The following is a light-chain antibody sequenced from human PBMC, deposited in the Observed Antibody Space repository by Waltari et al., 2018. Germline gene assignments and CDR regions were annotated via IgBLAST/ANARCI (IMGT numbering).Light chain of an antibody. CDR2: DTS. CDR3: QQYGDSPRT. CDR1: QRVSSGF. V-gene: IGKV3D-20*01. J-gene: IGKJ1*01. Sequence: EIVLMQSPATLSLSPGDRATLSCGASQRVSSGFLPWYQQKPGLAPRLLIYDTSTRATGVPDRFRGSGSGREFALSISRLEPEDFAVYYCQQYGDSPRTFGQGTKVEIK.